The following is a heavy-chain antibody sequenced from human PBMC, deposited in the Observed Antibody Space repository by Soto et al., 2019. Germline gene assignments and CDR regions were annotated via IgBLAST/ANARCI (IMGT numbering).Heavy chain of an antibody. D-gene: IGHD3-16*02. CDR2: ISDSGDRT. J-gene: IGHJ3*01. V-gene: IGHV3-23*01. CDR3: AKDRGIIVKAGDAFDV. Sequence: EVQLMETGGGLVQPGGSLRLSCAGSGFTLSMSAVSWVRPAPGKGLEWVSYISDSGDRTYYADSVKGRFTISRDRSKNTVSVQMNTLRAEDSALYYCAKDRGIIVKAGDAFDVWGQGTMVTVSS. CDR1: GFTLSMSA.